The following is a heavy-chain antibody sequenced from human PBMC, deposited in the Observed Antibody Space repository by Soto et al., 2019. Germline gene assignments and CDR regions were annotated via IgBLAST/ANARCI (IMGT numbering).Heavy chain of an antibody. D-gene: IGHD6-19*01. CDR3: ARWGPDSSGWPFDY. Sequence: DSVKVSCKASGYTFTSYAMHWVRQAPGQRLEWMGWINAGNGNTKYSQKFQGRVTITRDTSASTAYMELSSLRSEDTAVYYCARWGPDSSGWPFDYWGPGTLVTVSS. V-gene: IGHV1-3*01. J-gene: IGHJ4*02. CDR1: GYTFTSYA. CDR2: INAGNGNT.